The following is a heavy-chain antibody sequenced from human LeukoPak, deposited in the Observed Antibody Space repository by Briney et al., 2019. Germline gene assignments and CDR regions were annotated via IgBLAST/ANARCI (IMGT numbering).Heavy chain of an antibody. V-gene: IGHV3-7*01. CDR1: GFTFSDYW. CDR3: ARDGTAPGLYFDL. CDR2: IRQDGGEK. D-gene: IGHD6-13*01. J-gene: IGHJ4*01. Sequence: GGSLRLSCAVSGFTFSDYWMSWVRQAPGKGLEWVASIRQDGGEKSYVDSVKGRFTISRDNTKNSLYLQMSSLRVKDTAVYFCARDGTAPGLYFDLWGQGTLVTVSS.